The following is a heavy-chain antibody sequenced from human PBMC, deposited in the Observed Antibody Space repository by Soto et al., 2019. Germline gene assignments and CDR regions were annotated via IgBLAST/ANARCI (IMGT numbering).Heavy chain of an antibody. Sequence: GASVKVSCKASGYTFTSHDITWVRQATGQGLEWMGWMNPNSGNTGYAQRFQGRVTMTRNTAISTAYMELSSLRSEDTAVYYCARNQVKRFGVIITGGLLPGMDVWGQGTTVTVSS. CDR3: ARNQVKRFGVIITGGLLPGMDV. CDR1: GYTFTSHD. CDR2: MNPNSGNT. V-gene: IGHV1-8*01. D-gene: IGHD3-3*01. J-gene: IGHJ6*02.